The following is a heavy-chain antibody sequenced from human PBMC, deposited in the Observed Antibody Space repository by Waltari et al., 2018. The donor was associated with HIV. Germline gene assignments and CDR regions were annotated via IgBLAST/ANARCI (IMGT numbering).Heavy chain of an antibody. J-gene: IGHJ4*02. Sequence: EVQLLESGGGLVQSAGSLRVSCAASGFTFSTYPLSWVRQAPGEGVECVSGMSGGGESTYYADSVKGRFTISRDNSKNTLYLQMNSLGAEDTAVYYCANSLGRIVDYWGQGTLVTVSS. V-gene: IGHV3-23*01. D-gene: IGHD2-15*01. CDR3: ANSLGRIVDY. CDR2: MSGGGEST. CDR1: GFTFSTYP.